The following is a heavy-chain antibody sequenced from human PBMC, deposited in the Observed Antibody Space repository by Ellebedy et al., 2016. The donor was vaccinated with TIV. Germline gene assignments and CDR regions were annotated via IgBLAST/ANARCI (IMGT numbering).Heavy chain of an antibody. D-gene: IGHD4-17*01. Sequence: GESLKISCVASGFTFDSYAMHWVRQAPGKGLEWVAVISHDGSSHYYADSVKGRFTISRDNSKSTLYLQMDSLRAEDTAVYYCARDLYSGEYDVFDYWGQGTLVTVSS. J-gene: IGHJ4*02. CDR3: ARDLYSGEYDVFDY. CDR2: ISHDGSSH. V-gene: IGHV3-30-3*01. CDR1: GFTFDSYA.